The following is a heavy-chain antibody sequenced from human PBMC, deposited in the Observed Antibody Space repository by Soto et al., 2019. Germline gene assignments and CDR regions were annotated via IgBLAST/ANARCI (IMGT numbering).Heavy chain of an antibody. V-gene: IGHV3-15*07. CDR1: GFSLSSAW. CDR3: ITDSLFTQMLVRFDF. J-gene: IGHJ4*01. D-gene: IGHD3-10*02. CDR2: IKSKTDGGKT. Sequence: EVQLVESGGGLVRPGGSLGLSCAASGFSLSSAWLNWVRQLPGRGLEGAGRIKSKTDGGKTNFAARVKGRFAISRDDSRDMMYMQMNSLKTEDTGVYYCITDSLFTQMLVRFDFWGLGTLVTVSS.